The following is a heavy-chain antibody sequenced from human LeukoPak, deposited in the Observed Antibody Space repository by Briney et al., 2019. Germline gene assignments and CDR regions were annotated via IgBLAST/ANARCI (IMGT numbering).Heavy chain of an antibody. D-gene: IGHD1-26*01. CDR3: ARDLCRSGSCGVD. CDR2: MNPNSGNT. CDR1: GYIFTSYD. J-gene: IGHJ4*02. V-gene: IGHV1-8*01. Sequence: ASVKVSCKASGYIFTSYDINWVRQATGQGLEWMGWMNPNSGNTGYAQKFQGRVTMTRDTSISTAYMELSRLRSDDTAVYYCARDLCRSGSCGVDWGQGTLVTVSS.